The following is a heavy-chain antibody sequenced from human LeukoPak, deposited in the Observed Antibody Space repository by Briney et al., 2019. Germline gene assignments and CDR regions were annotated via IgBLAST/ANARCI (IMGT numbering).Heavy chain of an antibody. V-gene: IGHV4-4*08. D-gene: IGHD3-10*01. J-gene: IGHJ6*03. Sequence: SETLSLTCTVSGGSISSYYWSWIRQPPGKGLEWIGRIYTSGSTNYNPSLKSRVTISVDTSKNQFSLKLSSVTAADTAVYYCARGGITMVRGANYYYYYYMDVWGKGTTVTISS. CDR3: ARGGITMVRGANYYYYYYMDV. CDR2: IYTSGST. CDR1: GGSISSYY.